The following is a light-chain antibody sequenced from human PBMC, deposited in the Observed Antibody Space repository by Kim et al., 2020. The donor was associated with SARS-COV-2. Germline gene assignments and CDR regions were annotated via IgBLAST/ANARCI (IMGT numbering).Light chain of an antibody. CDR2: ASS. CDR3: QQYGRPPLT. CDR1: QYVDSSY. V-gene: IGKV3-20*01. J-gene: IGKJ4*01. Sequence: SPGERAIRSCRASQYVDSSYLVWYQQKPGQAPRLLISASSRRASGIPDRFSGSGYGTDFTLTISRLEPEDFAVYFCQQYGRPPLTFGGGTKVDIK.